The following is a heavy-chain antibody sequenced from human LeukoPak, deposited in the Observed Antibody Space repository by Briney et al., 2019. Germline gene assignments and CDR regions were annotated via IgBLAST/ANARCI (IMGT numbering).Heavy chain of an antibody. Sequence: PGGSLRLSCAASGFTFSDYWMHWVRQAPGKGLVWVSTINTDTRGTYYADSVKGRFTISRDNAKNTLYLQMNSLRAEDTAVYYCARAREMATNHNADTWGQGTLVTVSS. CDR3: ARAREMATNHNADT. CDR2: INTDTRGT. D-gene: IGHD5-24*01. CDR1: GFTFSDYW. J-gene: IGHJ5*02. V-gene: IGHV3-74*01.